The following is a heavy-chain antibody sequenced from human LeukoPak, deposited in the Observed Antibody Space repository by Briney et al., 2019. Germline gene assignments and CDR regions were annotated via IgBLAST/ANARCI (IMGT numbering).Heavy chain of an antibody. CDR1: GYTFTGYY. J-gene: IGHJ5*02. CDR2: INPNSGGT. CDR3: AREDRGAEKINWFDP. Sequence: ASVKVSCKASGYTFTGYYMHWVRQAPGQGLEWMGWINPNSGGTNYAQKFQGWVTMTRDTSISTAYMELSRLRSDDTAVYYCAREDRGAEKINWFDPWGQGTLVTVSS. V-gene: IGHV1-2*04. D-gene: IGHD3-10*01.